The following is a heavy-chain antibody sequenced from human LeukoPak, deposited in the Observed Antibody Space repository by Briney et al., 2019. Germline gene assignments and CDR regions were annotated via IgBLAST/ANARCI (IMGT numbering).Heavy chain of an antibody. J-gene: IGHJ4*02. CDR1: GGSISSSSYY. CDR2: IYYSGST. Sequence: KSSETLSLTCTVSGGSISSSSYYWGWIRQPPGKGLEWIGSIYYSGSTYYNPSLKSRVTISVDTSKNQFSLKLSSVTAADTAVYYCARHSKLYSSSWPFDYWGQGTLVTVSS. D-gene: IGHD6-13*01. V-gene: IGHV4-39*01. CDR3: ARHSKLYSSSWPFDY.